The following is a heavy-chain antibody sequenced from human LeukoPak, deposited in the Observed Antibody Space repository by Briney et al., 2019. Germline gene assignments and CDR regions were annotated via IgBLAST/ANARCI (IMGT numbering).Heavy chain of an antibody. Sequence: ASVKVSCKPSGYTFTSYYMRWVRQAPGQGLEWMGIIIPSGGSTSYAQKIQGRVTKNRDTSTSAVYMELSSLRSEDTAVYYCAIDNCEPRIYCYYGMDVWGQGTTVTVSS. CDR2: IIPSGGST. CDR1: GYTFTSYY. CDR3: AIDNCEPRIYCYYGMDV. D-gene: IGHD1-14*01. V-gene: IGHV1-46*01. J-gene: IGHJ6*01.